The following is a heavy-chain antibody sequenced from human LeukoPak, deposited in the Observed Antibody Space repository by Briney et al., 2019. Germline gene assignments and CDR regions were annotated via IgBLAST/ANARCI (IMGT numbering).Heavy chain of an antibody. V-gene: IGHV4-4*02. CDR2: IYHSGST. J-gene: IGHJ6*03. Sequence: SETLSLTCAVSGGSISSSNWWSWVRQPPGKGLEWIGEIYHSGSTNYNPSLKSRVTISIDTSKKQFSLKLSSVTAADTAVYYCARDSPYYGSEIYYMDVWGKGTTVTVSS. D-gene: IGHD3-10*01. CDR3: ARDSPYYGSEIYYMDV. CDR1: GGSISSSNW.